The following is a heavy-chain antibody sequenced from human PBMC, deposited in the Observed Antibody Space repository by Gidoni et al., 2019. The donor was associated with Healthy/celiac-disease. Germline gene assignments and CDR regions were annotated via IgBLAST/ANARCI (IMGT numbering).Heavy chain of an antibody. CDR1: GYTFTSYG. D-gene: IGHD3-22*01. V-gene: IGHV1-18*01. J-gene: IGHJ4*02. Sequence: QVQLVQSGAEVKKPGASVTLSCKASGYTFTSYGLSWVRQAPGQGRGWMGWISAYNGNKNYAQKLQGRVTMTTDTSTSTAYMELRSLRSDDTAVYYGARAGSSGYYSYFDYWGQGTLVTVSS. CDR2: ISAYNGNK. CDR3: ARAGSSGYYSYFDY.